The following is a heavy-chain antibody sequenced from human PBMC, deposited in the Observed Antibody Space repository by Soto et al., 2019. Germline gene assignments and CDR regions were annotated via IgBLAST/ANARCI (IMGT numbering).Heavy chain of an antibody. CDR2: ISVSGGST. Sequence: EVQLLESGGGLVQPGGSLRLSCAASGFTFSSYAMSWVRQAPGKGLAWVSGISVSGGSTYYADSVKGRFTISRDNSKNTLYLQMNSLRAEDTAVYYCASNTRYDPPHYWGQGTLGTVSS. CDR3: ASNTRYDPPHY. J-gene: IGHJ4*02. CDR1: GFTFSSYA. D-gene: IGHD3-16*01. V-gene: IGHV3-23*01.